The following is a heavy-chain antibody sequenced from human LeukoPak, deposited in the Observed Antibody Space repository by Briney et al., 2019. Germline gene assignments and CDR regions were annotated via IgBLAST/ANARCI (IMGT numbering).Heavy chain of an antibody. CDR2: IYHSGST. J-gene: IGHJ4*02. CDR3: ARVKSGGLFDY. V-gene: IGHV4-30-2*01. D-gene: IGHD1-26*01. CDR1: GGSISSGGYS. Sequence: SQTLSLTCAVSGGSISSGGYSWSWIRQPPGKGLEWIGYIYHSGSTYYNPSLKSRVTISVDRSKNQFSLKLSSVTAADTAVYYCARVKSGGLFDYWGQGALVTVSS.